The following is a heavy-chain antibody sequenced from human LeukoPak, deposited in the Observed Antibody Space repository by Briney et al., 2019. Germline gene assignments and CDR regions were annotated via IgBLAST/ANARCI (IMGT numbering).Heavy chain of an antibody. CDR3: ARSFVNYWSGYYRRDWLDP. CDR1: GYSFISYD. D-gene: IGHD3-3*01. V-gene: IGHV1-8*01. J-gene: IGHJ5*02. Sequence: GASVKVSCKASGYSFISYDINWLRLATGQGPEWMGWMNPNNGNTGYAQKFQGRVTITRDTSINTVYMELTTLRSDDTAVYYCARSFVNYWSGYYRRDWLDPWGQGTLVTVSS. CDR2: MNPNNGNT.